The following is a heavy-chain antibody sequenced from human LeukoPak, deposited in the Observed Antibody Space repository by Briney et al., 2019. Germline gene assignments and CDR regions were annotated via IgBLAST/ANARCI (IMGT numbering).Heavy chain of an antibody. Sequence: SETLSLTCAVYGGSLSGYYWGWIRQPPGKGLEWIGSIYYSGSTYYNSSLKSRVTISVDTSKNQFSLKLSSVTAADTAVYYCARGLTGTYFDYWGQGTLVTVSS. D-gene: IGHD1-20*01. V-gene: IGHV4-34*01. CDR3: ARGLTGTYFDY. J-gene: IGHJ4*02. CDR2: IYYSGST. CDR1: GGSLSGYY.